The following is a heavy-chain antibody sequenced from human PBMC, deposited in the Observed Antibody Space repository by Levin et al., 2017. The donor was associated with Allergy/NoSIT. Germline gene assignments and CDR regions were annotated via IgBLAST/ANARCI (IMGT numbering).Heavy chain of an antibody. J-gene: IGHJ6*02. CDR2: IYYSGSI. CDR1: GGSINNYY. D-gene: IGHD2-8*02. CDR3: ARDTVPLLGV. Sequence: PSETLSLTCTVSGGSINNYYWSWIRQPPGKGLEWIGSIYYSGSINYNPSLKSRVTISLDTSRKQFSLELSSVTAADTAVYYCARDTVPLLGVWGQGTTVTVSS. V-gene: IGHV4-59*01.